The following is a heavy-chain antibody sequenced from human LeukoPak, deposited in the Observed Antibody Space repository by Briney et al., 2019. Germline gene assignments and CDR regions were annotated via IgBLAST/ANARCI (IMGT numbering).Heavy chain of an antibody. CDR2: IIPIFGAS. Sequence: AGKVSCKSSGGTFSSYANSWVRQAPGQGLEWMGGIIPIFGASNYAQKFQGRVTITMDEYTSTAYMELSSLRSEDTAVYCCARVGGHDYGDYAFDYWGQGTLVTVSS. J-gene: IGHJ4*02. CDR3: ARVGGHDYGDYAFDY. D-gene: IGHD4-17*01. CDR1: GGTFSSYA. V-gene: IGHV1-69*05.